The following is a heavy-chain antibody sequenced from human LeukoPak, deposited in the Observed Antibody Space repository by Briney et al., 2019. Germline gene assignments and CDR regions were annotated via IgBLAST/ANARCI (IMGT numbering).Heavy chain of an antibody. CDR2: IYYSGST. CDR3: ARVSDSGSYYPSFDY. J-gene: IGHJ4*02. V-gene: IGHV4-61*01. D-gene: IGHD1-26*01. CDR1: GGSISSGSYY. Sequence: PSQTLSLTCTVSGGSISSGSYYWRWIRQPPGKGLEWIGYIYYSGSTNYNPSLKSRVTISVDTSKNQFSLKLSSVTAADTAVYYCARVSDSGSYYPSFDYWGQGTLVTVSS.